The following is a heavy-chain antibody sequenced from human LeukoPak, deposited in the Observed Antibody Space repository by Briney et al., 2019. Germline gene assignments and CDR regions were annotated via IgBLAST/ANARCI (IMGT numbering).Heavy chain of an antibody. D-gene: IGHD3-3*01. V-gene: IGHV3-30*18. CDR2: MSYDGSNK. Sequence: GRSLRLSCAASGFTFSSYGMHWVRQAPGKGLEWVAVMSYDGSNKYYADSVKGRFTISRDNSKNTLYLQMNSLRAEDTAVYYCAKGLLHDPSWFDPWGQGTLVTVSS. CDR1: GFTFSSYG. J-gene: IGHJ5*02. CDR3: AKGLLHDPSWFDP.